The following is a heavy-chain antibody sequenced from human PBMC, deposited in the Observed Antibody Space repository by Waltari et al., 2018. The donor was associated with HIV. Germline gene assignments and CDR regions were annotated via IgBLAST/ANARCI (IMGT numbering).Heavy chain of an antibody. J-gene: IGHJ4*02. V-gene: IGHV4-38-2*01. D-gene: IGHD5-12*01. Sequence: QVQLQESGPGLVKPSETLSLTCAASRYSITRPYSGGWIRQPPGKGLEWIGSISHSGSTYYNPSLKSRVTISLDTSKKQCSLKLRSVTAADTAVYYCARGDIVTTGGFDYWGQGTLVTVSS. CDR3: ARGDIVTTGGFDY. CDR2: ISHSGST. CDR1: RYSITRPYS.